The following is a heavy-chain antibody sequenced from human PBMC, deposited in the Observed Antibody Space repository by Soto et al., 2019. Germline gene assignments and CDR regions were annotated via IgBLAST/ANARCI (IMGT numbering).Heavy chain of an antibody. Sequence: SETLSLTCTVSGGSISSGGYYWSWIRQHPGKGLEWIGYIYYSGSTYYNPSLKSRVTISVDTSKNQFSLKLSSVTAADTAVYYCARDLHGDLHYWGQGTLVTVSS. CDR3: ARDLHGDLHY. D-gene: IGHD4-17*01. V-gene: IGHV4-31*03. CDR2: IYYSGST. CDR1: GGSISSGGYY. J-gene: IGHJ4*02.